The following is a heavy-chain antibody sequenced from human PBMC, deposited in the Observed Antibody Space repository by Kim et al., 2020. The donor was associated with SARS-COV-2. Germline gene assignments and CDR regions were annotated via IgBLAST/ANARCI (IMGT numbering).Heavy chain of an antibody. CDR3: ASARGYYDSSGQGVFDY. V-gene: IGHV3-21*01. Sequence: GGSLRLSCAASGFTFSSYSMNWVRQAPGKGLEWVSSIRSSSSYIYYADSVKGRFTISRDNAKNSLFLHMNSLRAEDTALYYCASARGYYDSSGQGVFDYWGQGTLVTVSS. CDR1: GFTFSSYS. D-gene: IGHD3-22*01. CDR2: IRSSSSYI. J-gene: IGHJ4*02.